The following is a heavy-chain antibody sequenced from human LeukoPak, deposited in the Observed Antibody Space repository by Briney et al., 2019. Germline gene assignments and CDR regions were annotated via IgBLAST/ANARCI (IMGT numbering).Heavy chain of an antibody. Sequence: PSETLSLTCTVSGYSISSANYWAWIRQPPGKALEWIGSIYHSGSTYYNPSLKSRVTISVDTSKNEFSLKLSSVTAADTAVYYCARSGSSGYYPTRGYYFDYWGREPWSPSPQ. CDR3: ARSGSSGYYPTRGYYFDY. D-gene: IGHD3-22*01. CDR1: GYSISSANY. CDR2: IYHSGST. V-gene: IGHV4-38-2*02. J-gene: IGHJ4*02.